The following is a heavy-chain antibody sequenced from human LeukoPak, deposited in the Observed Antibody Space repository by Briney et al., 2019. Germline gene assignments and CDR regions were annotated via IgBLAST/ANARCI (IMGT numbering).Heavy chain of an antibody. V-gene: IGHV1-2*02. CDR3: ASQDYDILTGYRNWFDP. J-gene: IGHJ5*02. CDR2: INPNSGGT. Sequence: ASVKVSCKASGYTFTGYYMHWVRQAPGQGLEWMGWINPNSGGTNYAQKFQGRVTVTRDTSISTAYMELSRLRSDDTAVYYCASQDYDILTGYRNWFDPWGQGTLVTVSS. CDR1: GYTFTGYY. D-gene: IGHD3-9*01.